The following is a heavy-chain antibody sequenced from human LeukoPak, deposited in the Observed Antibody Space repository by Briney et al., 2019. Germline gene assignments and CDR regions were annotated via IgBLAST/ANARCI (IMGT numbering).Heavy chain of an antibody. CDR2: INHSGST. D-gene: IGHD3-3*01. CDR3: ARGKSYYDFWSGYSHFDY. Sequence: SETLSLTCAVSGGSFSGYYWSWIRQPPGKGLEWIGEINHSGSTNHNPSLKSRVTISVDTSKNQFSLKLSSVTAADTAVYYCARGKSYYDFWSGYSHFDYWGQGTLVTVSS. J-gene: IGHJ4*02. V-gene: IGHV4-34*01. CDR1: GGSFSGYY.